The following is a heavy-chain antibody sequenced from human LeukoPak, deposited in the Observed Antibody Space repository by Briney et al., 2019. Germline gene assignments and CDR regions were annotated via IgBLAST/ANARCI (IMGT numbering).Heavy chain of an antibody. Sequence: ASVKVSCKASGGTFSSYAISWVRQAPGQGLEWMGWINPNSGGTNYAQKFQGRVTMTRDTSISTAYMELSRLRSDDTAVYYCARLTMIGDAFDIWGQGTMVTVSS. J-gene: IGHJ3*02. CDR3: ARLTMIGDAFDI. D-gene: IGHD3-22*01. CDR1: GGTFSSYA. CDR2: INPNSGGT. V-gene: IGHV1-2*02.